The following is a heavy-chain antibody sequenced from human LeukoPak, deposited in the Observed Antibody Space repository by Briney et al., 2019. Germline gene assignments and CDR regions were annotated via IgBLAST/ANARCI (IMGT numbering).Heavy chain of an antibody. D-gene: IGHD6-25*01. V-gene: IGHV4-61*02. CDR1: GGSISSGSYY. J-gene: IGHJ4*02. CDR3: ARDADRIAAGFDY. Sequence: TLSLTCTVSGGSISSGSYYWSWIRQPAGKGLEWIGRIYTSGSTNYNPSLKSRVTISVDTSKNQFSLKLSSVTAADTAVYYCARDADRIAAGFDYWGQGTLVTISS. CDR2: IYTSGST.